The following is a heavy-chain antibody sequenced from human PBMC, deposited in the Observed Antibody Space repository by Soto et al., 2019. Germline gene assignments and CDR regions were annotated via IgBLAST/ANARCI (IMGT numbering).Heavy chain of an antibody. Sequence: QVQLVESGGGVVQPGRSLRLSCAASGFTFSSYGMHWVRQAPGKGLEWVAVIWYDGSNKYYADSVKGRFTISRDNSQNTLYLQMNSLRAEDTAVYYCARDLIAAAGTGGYYYYGMDVWGQGTTVTVSS. V-gene: IGHV3-33*01. J-gene: IGHJ6*02. CDR1: GFTFSSYG. CDR3: ARDLIAAAGTGGYYYYGMDV. CDR2: IWYDGSNK. D-gene: IGHD6-13*01.